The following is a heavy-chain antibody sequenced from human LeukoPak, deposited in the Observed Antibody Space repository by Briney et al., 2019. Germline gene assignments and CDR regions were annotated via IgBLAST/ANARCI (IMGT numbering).Heavy chain of an antibody. CDR3: ARAVADAIDY. J-gene: IGHJ4*02. CDR1: GFTFSSYG. D-gene: IGHD6-19*01. CDR2: ISYDGSNK. V-gene: IGHV3-30*03. Sequence: GGSLRLSCAAPGFTFSSYGMHWVRQAPGKGLEWVAVISYDGSNKYYADSVKGRFTISRDNSKNTLYLQMNSLRAEDTAVYYCARAVADAIDYWGQGTLVTVSS.